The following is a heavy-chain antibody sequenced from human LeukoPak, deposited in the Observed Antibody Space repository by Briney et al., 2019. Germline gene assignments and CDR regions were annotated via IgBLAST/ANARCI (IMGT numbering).Heavy chain of an antibody. D-gene: IGHD3-10*01. CDR3: ARGPRPGFGELINGPFDY. CDR1: GFTFSNYA. J-gene: IGHJ4*02. Sequence: GGSLRLSCAASGFTFSNYAMHWVRQAPGKGLEYVSTISSNGGSTFYANSMKGRFTISRDNSKNTLYLQMGSLRAEDMAVYYCARGPRPGFGELINGPFDYWGQGTPVTVSS. V-gene: IGHV3-64*01. CDR2: ISSNGGST.